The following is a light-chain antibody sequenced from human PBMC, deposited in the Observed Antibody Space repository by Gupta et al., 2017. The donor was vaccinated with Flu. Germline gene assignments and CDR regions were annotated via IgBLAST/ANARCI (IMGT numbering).Light chain of an antibody. CDR2: GAS. Sequence: EIVMTQSPATLSVSPGERATLSCRASQSVSSNLAWYQQKPGQAPRLLIYGASTRDTGNPARFSGSEYGKEFPLTISSRQSEDFAVYYCQQYNNWLPYTFGQGTKLEIK. V-gene: IGKV3-15*01. CDR3: QQYNNWLPYT. J-gene: IGKJ2*01. CDR1: QSVSSN.